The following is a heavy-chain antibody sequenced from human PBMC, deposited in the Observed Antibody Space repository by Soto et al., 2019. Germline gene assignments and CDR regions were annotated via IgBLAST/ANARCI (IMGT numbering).Heavy chain of an antibody. CDR2: ISAYNGDT. V-gene: IGHV1-18*01. CDR3: ARMVRGSNIDYYHYIDV. CDR1: GYTFTSHG. D-gene: IGHD3-10*01. Sequence: QVQLVQSGAEVKKPGASVKVSCKASGYTFTSHGISWGRQAPGQGLEWMGWISAYNGDTNDAQKLQGRVTVTTDTSTSTAYMELRSLRSEDTAVYYCARMVRGSNIDYYHYIDVGGKGTTVTVSS. J-gene: IGHJ6*03.